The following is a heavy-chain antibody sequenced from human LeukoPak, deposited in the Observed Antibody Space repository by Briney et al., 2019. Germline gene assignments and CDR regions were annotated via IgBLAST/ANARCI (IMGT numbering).Heavy chain of an antibody. Sequence: PSQTLSLTCTVSGGSISSSNYYWSWIRQPAGKGLEWIGRFYITGSTNYNPSLKSRVTISVDTSKNQFSLKLSSVTAADTAVYYCARVGFLYGMDVWGQGTTVTVSS. J-gene: IGHJ6*02. CDR2: FYITGST. V-gene: IGHV4-61*02. CDR3: ARVGFLYGMDV. CDR1: GGSISSSNYY.